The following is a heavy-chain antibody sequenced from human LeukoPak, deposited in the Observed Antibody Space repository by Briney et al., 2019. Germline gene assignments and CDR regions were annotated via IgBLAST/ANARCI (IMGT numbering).Heavy chain of an antibody. CDR3: ATKRPHASGWFDY. Sequence: PGGSLRLSCAASGFTVSSNYMSWVRQAPGKGLEWVSVIYSGGSTYYADSVKGRFTISRDNSKNTLYLQMNSLRAEDTAIYYCATKRPHASGWFDYWGQGTLVTVSS. CDR2: IYSGGST. D-gene: IGHD6-19*01. J-gene: IGHJ4*02. CDR1: GFTVSSNY. V-gene: IGHV3-66*01.